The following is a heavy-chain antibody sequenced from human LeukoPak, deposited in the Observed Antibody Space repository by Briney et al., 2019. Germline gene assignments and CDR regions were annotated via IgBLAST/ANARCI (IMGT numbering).Heavy chain of an antibody. V-gene: IGHV1-18*01. CDR3: ARVIPYYYDSGGYYDY. CDR1: GYTFTSYG. Sequence: GASVKVSCKASGYTFTSYGISWVRQAPGQGLEWVGWISAYNGNTNYAQKLQGRVTMTTDTSTSTAYMELRSLRSDDTAVYYCARVIPYYYDSGGYYDYWGQGTLVTVSS. D-gene: IGHD3-22*01. J-gene: IGHJ4*02. CDR2: ISAYNGNT.